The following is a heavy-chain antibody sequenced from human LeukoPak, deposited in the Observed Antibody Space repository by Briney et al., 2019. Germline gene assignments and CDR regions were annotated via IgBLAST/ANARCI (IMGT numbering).Heavy chain of an antibody. CDR3: ASEDILTGYGAFDI. D-gene: IGHD3-9*01. Sequence: NPSETLSLTCTVSGGSISSSSYYWGWIRQPPGKGLEWIGSIYYSGSTYYNPSLKSRVTISVDTSKNQFSLKLSSVTAADTAVYYCASEDILTGYGAFDIWGQGTMVTVSS. J-gene: IGHJ3*02. V-gene: IGHV4-39*07. CDR1: GGSISSSSYY. CDR2: IYYSGST.